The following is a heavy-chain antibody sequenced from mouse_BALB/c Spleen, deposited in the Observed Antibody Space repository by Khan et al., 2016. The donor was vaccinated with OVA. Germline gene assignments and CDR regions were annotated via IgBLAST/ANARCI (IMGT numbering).Heavy chain of an antibody. Sequence: QVQLQQPGTELARPGASVNLSCKASGYTFTDFYINWVKQRSGQGLEWIGEISPGSGDTYYNEKFKGKATLTADKSSSTAYMQLSSLTSEASAVYCCASRNYFGYTFAYWGQGTLVTVSA. J-gene: IGHJ3*01. CDR3: ASRNYFGYTFAY. CDR1: GYTFTDFY. D-gene: IGHD1-2*01. CDR2: ISPGSGDT. V-gene: IGHV1-77*01.